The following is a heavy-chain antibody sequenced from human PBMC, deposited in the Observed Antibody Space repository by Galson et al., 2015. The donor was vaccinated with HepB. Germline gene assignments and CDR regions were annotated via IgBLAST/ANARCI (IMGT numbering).Heavy chain of an antibody. D-gene: IGHD1-14*01. Sequence: CAISGDSVSSKSAAWNWIRQSPSRGLEWLGRTYHRSKWRTDYAVFVKSRITVNPDTSKNQISLQLNSVTPEDTALYYCAREDETGVGWFDPWGQGTLVTVSS. CDR3: AREDETGVGWFDP. V-gene: IGHV6-1*01. CDR2: TYHRSKWRT. J-gene: IGHJ5*02. CDR1: GDSVSSKSAA.